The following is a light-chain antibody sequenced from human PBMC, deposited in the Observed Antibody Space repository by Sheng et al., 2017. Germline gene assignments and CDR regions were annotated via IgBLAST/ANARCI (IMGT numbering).Light chain of an antibody. J-gene: IGKJ3*01. CDR2: DAS. CDR1: QSVSSY. CDR3: LQYDDWPPVT. Sequence: ETVLTQSPATLSLSPGERATLSCRASQSVSSYLAWYQQKPGQAPRLLIYDASNRATGIPARFSGSGSGTDFTLTISSLQSEDVAVYYCLQYDDWPPVTFGPGTKVDIK. V-gene: IGKV3-11*01.